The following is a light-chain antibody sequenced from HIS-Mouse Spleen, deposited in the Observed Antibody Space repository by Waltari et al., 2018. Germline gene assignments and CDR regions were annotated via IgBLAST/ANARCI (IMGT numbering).Light chain of an antibody. CDR1: SSDVAGYNY. Sequence: QSALTQPASVSGSPGQSITISCTGPSSDVAGYNYVPWYQQHPGKAPKLMIYDVSNRPSGVSNRFSGSKSGNTASLTISGLQAEDEADYYCSSYTSSSTWVFGGGTKLTVL. V-gene: IGLV2-14*03. CDR2: DVS. J-gene: IGLJ3*02. CDR3: SSYTSSSTWV.